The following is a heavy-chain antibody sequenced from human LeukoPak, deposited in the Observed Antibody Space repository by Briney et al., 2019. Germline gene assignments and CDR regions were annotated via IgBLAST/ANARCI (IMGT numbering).Heavy chain of an antibody. CDR1: GGSVTTSSFY. Sequence: SETLSLTCTLSGGSVTTSSFYWAWIRQPPGKGLECIGTIYYSGITYYRSSLKSRVTISVDTSKNQFSLKLNSVTAADTAVYFCAKSGPAAGRPDAFDIWGQGTMVTVSS. CDR3: AKSGPAAGRPDAFDI. CDR2: IYYSGIT. D-gene: IGHD2-2*01. J-gene: IGHJ3*02. V-gene: IGHV4-39*07.